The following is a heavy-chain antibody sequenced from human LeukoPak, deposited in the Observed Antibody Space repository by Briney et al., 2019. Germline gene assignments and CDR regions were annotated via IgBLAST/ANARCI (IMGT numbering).Heavy chain of an antibody. D-gene: IGHD3-10*01. CDR3: ARASITIGAFDI. CDR2: INHSGST. V-gene: IGHV4-34*01. CDR1: GGSFSGYY. J-gene: IGHJ3*02. Sequence: SETLSLTCAVSGGSFSGYYWSWIRQPPGKGLEWIGEINHSGSTNYNPSLKSRVTISVDTSKNQFSLKLSSVTAADTAVYYCARASITIGAFDIWGQGTMVTVSS.